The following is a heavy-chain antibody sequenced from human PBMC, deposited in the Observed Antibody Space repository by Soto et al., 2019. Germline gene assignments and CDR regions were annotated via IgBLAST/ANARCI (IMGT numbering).Heavy chain of an antibody. Sequence: VRLVESGGGVVQPGRSLRLSCAASGFTFSDYAMHWVRQAPGKGLEWVAVVSHDGRNTRYADSVKGRFTISRDSSKNTVSLEMTSLRAEDTAVYYCAKGGRQWLVTSDFNYWGQGALVTVSS. V-gene: IGHV3-30*18. J-gene: IGHJ4*02. CDR2: VSHDGRNT. CDR1: GFTFSDYA. D-gene: IGHD6-19*01. CDR3: AKGGRQWLVTSDFNY.